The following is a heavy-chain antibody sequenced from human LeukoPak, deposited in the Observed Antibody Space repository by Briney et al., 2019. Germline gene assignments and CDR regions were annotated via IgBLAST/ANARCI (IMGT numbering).Heavy chain of an antibody. Sequence: ASVKVSCKTSGYIFAAYYQNWVRQAPGQGLEWMGWINPNSGGTKYAQKFQGRVTMTRDTSISTAYMELSRLRSDGTAVYYCAREEVAILWFGETAKTPFDYWGQGTLVTVSS. CDR3: AREEVAILWFGETAKTPFDY. D-gene: IGHD3-10*01. CDR2: INPNSGGT. CDR1: GYIFAAYY. V-gene: IGHV1-2*02. J-gene: IGHJ4*02.